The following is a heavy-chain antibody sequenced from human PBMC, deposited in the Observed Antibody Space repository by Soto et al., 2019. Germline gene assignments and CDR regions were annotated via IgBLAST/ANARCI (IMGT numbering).Heavy chain of an antibody. V-gene: IGHV3-74*01. CDR2: INSHGRTT. J-gene: IGHJ5*02. D-gene: IGHD3-10*01. CDR3: ARARCGSGSFDDWFEP. Sequence: EVQLVESGGGLVQPGGSLGVSCAASGFTFSNHWLHCACQAPGKGLVWVSRINSHGRTTNYADSVKGRFTSSRDNAKKTLFLEMKSLRAEDTVVYCCARARCGSGSFDDWFEPWGPGTLVTVSS. CDR1: GFTFSNHW.